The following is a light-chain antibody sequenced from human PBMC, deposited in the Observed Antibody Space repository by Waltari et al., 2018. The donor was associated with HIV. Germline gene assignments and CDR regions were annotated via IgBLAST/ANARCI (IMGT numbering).Light chain of an antibody. J-gene: IGLJ3*02. CDR2: ANT. Sequence: QSVLTQPPSVSGAPGQTVTISCTGSSSTIRAAYDVHWYQQVPGTAPKLLIYANTIRPSGVPDRFSGSKSGTSASLAISGLQTEDEADYYCQSYVSSVNVVFGGGTRVTVL. V-gene: IGLV1-40*01. CDR3: QSYVSSVNVV. CDR1: SSTIRAAYD.